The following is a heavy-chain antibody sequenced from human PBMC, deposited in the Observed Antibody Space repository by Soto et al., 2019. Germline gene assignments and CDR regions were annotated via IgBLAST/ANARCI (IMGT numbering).Heavy chain of an antibody. J-gene: IGHJ5*02. V-gene: IGHV3-48*02. CDR2: ISSSSSTI. D-gene: IGHD3-10*01. CDR3: ARESAGSGRNNWFDP. Sequence: GGPHVLSSTASGFTLSHFTMNWVRQAQGKGLEWVSYISSSSSTIYYADSVKGRFTISRDNAKNSLYLQMNSLRDEDTAVYYCARESAGSGRNNWFDPWGQGTLVNVSA. CDR1: GFTLSHFT.